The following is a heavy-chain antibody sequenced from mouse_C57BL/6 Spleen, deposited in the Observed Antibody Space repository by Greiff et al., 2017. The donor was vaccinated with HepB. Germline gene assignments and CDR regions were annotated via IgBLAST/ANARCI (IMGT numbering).Heavy chain of an antibody. V-gene: IGHV1-55*01. D-gene: IGHD2-4*01. J-gene: IGHJ4*01. CDR1: GYTFTSYW. CDR2: IYPGSGST. CDR3: AREDYDGVYAMDY. Sequence: VKLQQPGAELVKPGASVKMSCKASGYTFTSYWITWVKQRPGQGLEWIGDIYPGSGSTNYNEKFKSKATLTVDTSSSTAYMQLSSLTSEDSAVYYCAREDYDGVYAMDYWGQGTSVTVSS.